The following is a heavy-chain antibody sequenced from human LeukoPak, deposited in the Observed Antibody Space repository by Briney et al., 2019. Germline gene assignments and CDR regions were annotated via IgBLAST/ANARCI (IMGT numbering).Heavy chain of an antibody. D-gene: IGHD1-14*01. CDR2: IYSGGST. CDR1: GFTVSSNY. J-gene: IGHJ3*02. V-gene: IGHV3-53*01. Sequence: GGSLRLSCAASGFTVSSNYMSWVRQAPGKGLEWVPVIYSGGSTYYADSVKGRFTISRDNSKNTLYLQMNSLRAEDTAVYYCARDVTQDAFDIWGQGTMVTVSS. CDR3: ARDVTQDAFDI.